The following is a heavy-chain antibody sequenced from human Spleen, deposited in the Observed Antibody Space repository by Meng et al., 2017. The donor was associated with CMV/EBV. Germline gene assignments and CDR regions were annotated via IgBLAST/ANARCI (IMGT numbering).Heavy chain of an antibody. J-gene: IGHJ3*02. CDR3: ASHSSGSYRDAFDI. CDR1: GGYSISCSHY. Sequence: SGGYSISCSHYWSWLRRPQGKGLEWIGYMYSSGSTSYNPSLKGRVTISVDASKNQFSLKLTYVTAADEAVYYCASHSSGSYRDAFDIWGQGTMVTVSS. V-gene: IGHV4-61*01. CDR2: MYSSGST. D-gene: IGHD3-22*01.